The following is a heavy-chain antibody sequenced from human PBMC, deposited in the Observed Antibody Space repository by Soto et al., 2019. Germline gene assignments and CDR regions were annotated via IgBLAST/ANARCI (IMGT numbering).Heavy chain of an antibody. J-gene: IGHJ6*02. CDR1: GFTFSSYG. CDR3: AKDHRNSSNWYPGNSDYYGMDL. D-gene: IGHD6-13*01. V-gene: IGHV3-30*18. Sequence: QVQLVESGGGVVQPGRSLRLSCAASGFTFSSYGMHWVRQAPGKGLEWVAVISYDGRNKYYADSVKGRFTISRDNSKNPLYLQMNSLRAEDTAVYYCAKDHRNSSNWYPGNSDYYGMDLWGQGTTVTVSS. CDR2: ISYDGRNK.